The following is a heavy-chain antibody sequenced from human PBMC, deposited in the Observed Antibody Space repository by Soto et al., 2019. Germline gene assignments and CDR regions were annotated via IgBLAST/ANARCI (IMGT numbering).Heavy chain of an antibody. CDR2: TYSTGST. D-gene: IGHD6-19*01. J-gene: IGHJ3*02. Sequence: ETLSLTCTVSGGSISSSSYYWGWIRQPPGKGLEWIGSTYSTGSTHYNPSLQSRVTISVDTSKNQFSLKLSSVTAADTAVYYCARRRASRSGWYGVFDIWGQGTMV. V-gene: IGHV4-39*01. CDR3: ARRRASRSGWYGVFDI. CDR1: GGSISSSSYY.